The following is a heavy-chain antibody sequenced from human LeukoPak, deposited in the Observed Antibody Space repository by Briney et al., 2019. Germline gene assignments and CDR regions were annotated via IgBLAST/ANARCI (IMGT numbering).Heavy chain of an antibody. V-gene: IGHV3-7*02. J-gene: IGHJ6*02. CDR2: IKQDGNEK. Sequence: PGGSLRLSCVASGLTFSGYWMNWVRQAPGKRLEWVANIKQDGNEKYYVDSVKGRFTISRDNAKNSLYLQMNSLRAEDTAVYYCASYYGSGRYYKRAYYYGMDVWGQRTTVTVSS. D-gene: IGHD3-10*01. CDR1: GLTFSGYW. CDR3: ASYYGSGRYYKRAYYYGMDV.